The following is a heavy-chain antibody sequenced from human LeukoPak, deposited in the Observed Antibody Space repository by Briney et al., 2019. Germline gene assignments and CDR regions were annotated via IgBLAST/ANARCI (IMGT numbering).Heavy chain of an antibody. D-gene: IGHD1-26*01. CDR2: ISSSGSPI. CDR3: ARGGGTFDY. J-gene: IGHJ4*02. V-gene: IGHV3-48*03. CDR1: GFTFSSYE. Sequence: GGSLRLSCAASGFTFSSYEMNWVRQAPGKGLEWVSYISSSGSPIYYADSVKGRFTISRDNAKNSLYLQMISLRAEDTAVYYCARGGGTFDYWGQGTLVTVSS.